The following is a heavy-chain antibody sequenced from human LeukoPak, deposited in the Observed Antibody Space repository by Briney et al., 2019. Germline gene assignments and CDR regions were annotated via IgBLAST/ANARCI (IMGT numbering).Heavy chain of an antibody. J-gene: IGHJ4*02. CDR1: GYIFTSYG. CDR2: ISAHNGNT. D-gene: IGHD4-11*01. Sequence: ASVKVSCKASGYIFTSYGIIWVRQAPGQGLQWMGWISAHNGNTNYAQKLQGRVTMTTDTSTSTVYMELRSLRSDDTAVYYCARAQTTLLLDYWGQGTLVTVSS. CDR3: ARAQTTLLLDY. V-gene: IGHV1-18*01.